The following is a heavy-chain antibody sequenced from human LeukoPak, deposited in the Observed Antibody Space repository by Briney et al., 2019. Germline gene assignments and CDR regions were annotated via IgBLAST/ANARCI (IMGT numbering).Heavy chain of an antibody. J-gene: IGHJ6*03. Sequence: GGSLRLSCAASGFTFSSYWMSWVRRTPGKGLEWVSSITTSSSYMFYADSVRGRFTISRDNAENSLYLQMNSLRDEDTAVYYCARDPYSGGYGAYYYYYMDVWGKGTTVTVSS. CDR3: ARDPYSGGYGAYYYYYMDV. CDR2: ITTSSSYM. D-gene: IGHD6-19*01. V-gene: IGHV3-21*01. CDR1: GFTFSSYW.